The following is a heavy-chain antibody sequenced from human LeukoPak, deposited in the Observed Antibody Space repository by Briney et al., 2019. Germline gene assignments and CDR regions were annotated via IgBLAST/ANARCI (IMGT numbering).Heavy chain of an antibody. J-gene: IGHJ4*02. CDR2: IYSGGST. Sequence: GGSLRLSCAASGFTVSSNYMSWVRQAPGKGLEWVSVIYSGGSTYYADSVKGRFTISRDNSKNTLYLQMNSLRAEDTAVYYCAKATLPITIFGVVIPYWGQGTLVTVSS. CDR3: AKATLPITIFGVVIPY. V-gene: IGHV3-66*01. D-gene: IGHD3-3*01. CDR1: GFTVSSNY.